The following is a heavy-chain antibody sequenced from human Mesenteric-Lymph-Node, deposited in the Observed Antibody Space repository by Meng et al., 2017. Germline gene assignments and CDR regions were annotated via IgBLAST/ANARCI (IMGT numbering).Heavy chain of an antibody. CDR3: GRDWCLGKAAGRKPTRPDAFDI. D-gene: IGHD6-13*01. J-gene: IGHJ3*02. Sequence: SVTVSCKASGYTFTSYYMHWVRQAPGQGLEWMGIINPSGGSTSYAQKFQGRVTMTSDTFTSTVYMELSSLRSEDTAVYYCGRDWCLGKAAGRKPTRPDAFDIWGQGTMVTVSS. CDR1: GYTFTSYY. V-gene: IGHV1-46*01. CDR2: INPSGGST.